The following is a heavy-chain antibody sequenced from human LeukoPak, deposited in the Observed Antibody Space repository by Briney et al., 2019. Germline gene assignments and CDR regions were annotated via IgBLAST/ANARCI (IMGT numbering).Heavy chain of an antibody. CDR3: AKGRGRWIQLWLLDY. J-gene: IGHJ4*02. Sequence: GGSLRLSCAASGFTFSNYGMHWVRQAPGKGLEWVAVISYDGSNKYYADSVKGRFTFSRDNSKNTLYLQMNSLRAEDTAVYYCAKGRGRWIQLWLLDYWGQGTLVTVSS. V-gene: IGHV3-30*18. CDR2: ISYDGSNK. CDR1: GFTFSNYG. D-gene: IGHD5-18*01.